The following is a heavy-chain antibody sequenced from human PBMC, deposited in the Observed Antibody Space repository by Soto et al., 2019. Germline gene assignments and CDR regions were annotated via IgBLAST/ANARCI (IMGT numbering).Heavy chain of an antibody. V-gene: IGHV3-23*01. D-gene: IGHD3-10*01. CDR2: ISGSGGST. J-gene: IGHJ4*02. Sequence: EVQLLESGGGLVQPGGTLRLSCAASGFTFSSYAMSWVRQAPGKGLEWVSAISGSGGSTYYADSVKGRFTISRDNSKNTLYLQMNSLRAEDTAVYYCAKASGWFGEFDYWGQGTLVTVSS. CDR3: AKASGWFGEFDY. CDR1: GFTFSSYA.